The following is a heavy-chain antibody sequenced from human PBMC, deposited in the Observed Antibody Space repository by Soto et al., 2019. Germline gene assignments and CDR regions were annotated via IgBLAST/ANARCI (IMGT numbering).Heavy chain of an antibody. J-gene: IGHJ6*02. CDR2: ISAYNGNT. D-gene: IGHD2-8*01. CDR1: GYTFTSYG. CDR3: ARGDSTDCSNGVCSFFYNHDMDV. Sequence: ASVKVSCKASGYTFTSYGISWVRQAPGQGLEWMGWISAYNGNTNYAQKLQGRVTMTTDTSTSTAYMELRSLRSDDTAVYYCARGDSTDCSNGVCSFFYNHDMDVWGQGTTVTVSS. V-gene: IGHV1-18*04.